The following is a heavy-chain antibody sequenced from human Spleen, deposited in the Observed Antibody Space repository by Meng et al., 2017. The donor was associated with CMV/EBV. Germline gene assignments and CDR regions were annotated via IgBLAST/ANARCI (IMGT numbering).Heavy chain of an antibody. D-gene: IGHD6-13*01. CDR3: ASPGIAAAGMVDY. CDR1: GGSFSGYY. CDR2: INHSGST. J-gene: IGHJ4*02. V-gene: IGHV4-34*01. Sequence: SETLSLTCAVYGGSFSGYYWSWIRQPPGKGLEWIGEINHSGSTNYNPSLKSRVTISVDTSKNQFSLKLSSVTAADTAVYYCASPGIAAAGMVDYWGQGTLVTVSS.